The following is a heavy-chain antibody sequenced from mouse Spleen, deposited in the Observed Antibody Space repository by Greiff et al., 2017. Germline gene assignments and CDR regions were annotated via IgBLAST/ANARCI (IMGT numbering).Heavy chain of an antibody. J-gene: IGHJ1*01. CDR3: ARKEGLPYWYFDV. Sequence: EVQGVESGGGLVKPGGSLKLSCAASGFAFSSYDMSWVRQTPEKRLEWVAYISSGGGSTYYPDTVKGRFTISRDNAKNTLYLQMSSLKSEDTAMYYCARKEGLPYWYFDVWGAGTTVTVSS. V-gene: IGHV5-12-1*01. CDR2: ISSGGGST. CDR1: GFAFSSYD. D-gene: IGHD5-5*01.